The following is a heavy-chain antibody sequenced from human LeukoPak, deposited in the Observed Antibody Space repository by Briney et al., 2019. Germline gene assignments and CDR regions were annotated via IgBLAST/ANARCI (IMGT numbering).Heavy chain of an antibody. CDR2: ITSSSNTI. CDR1: GFTFSAYA. V-gene: IGHV3-48*01. CDR3: ARGYGDYPPGY. J-gene: IGHJ4*02. D-gene: IGHD4-17*01. Sequence: GRSLRLSCAASGFTFSAYAMNWVRQAPGKGLEWVSYITSSSNTIYYADSVKGRFTISRDNAKNSLYLQMNSLRAEDTAVYYCARGYGDYPPGYWGQGTLVTVSS.